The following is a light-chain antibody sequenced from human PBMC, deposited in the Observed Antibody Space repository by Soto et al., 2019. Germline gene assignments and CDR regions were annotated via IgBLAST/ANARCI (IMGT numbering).Light chain of an antibody. Sequence: DIQMTQSPSALSASVGDRVTITCRASQSISSWLAWYQQKPGKAPRLLIYDASYLERGVPSRFSGSGSGTEFTLTISDLQPDDLGTYYCQXYNNFSTLGPGTKVDIK. CDR1: QSISSW. V-gene: IGKV1-5*01. CDR3: QXYNNFST. CDR2: DAS. J-gene: IGKJ1*01.